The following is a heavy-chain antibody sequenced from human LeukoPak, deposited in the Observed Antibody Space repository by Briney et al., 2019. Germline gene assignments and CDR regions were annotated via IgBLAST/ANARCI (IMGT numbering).Heavy chain of an antibody. CDR2: VDYSGSI. CDR1: GGSISRNS. CDR3: ARGADQYCGGDCYSDAFDI. Sequence: PSETLSLTCTVSGGSISRNSWNWIRQSPGEGLEWIGYVDYSGSINYNPSLTSRVTISLDTSKNQFFLTLTSVTGADTAVYYCARGADQYCGGDCYSDAFDIWGQGTMVTVSS. J-gene: IGHJ3*02. D-gene: IGHD2-21*01. V-gene: IGHV4-59*01.